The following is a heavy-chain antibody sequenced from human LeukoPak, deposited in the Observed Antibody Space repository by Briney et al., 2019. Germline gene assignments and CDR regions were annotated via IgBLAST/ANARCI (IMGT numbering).Heavy chain of an antibody. CDR1: GFTFGDYA. D-gene: IGHD3-22*01. CDR2: IRSKAYSGTT. CDR3: TRDYYDSSGYYHLGFDY. Sequence: GGSLRLSCTASGFTFGDYAMSWVRQAPGKGLEWVGFIRSKAYSGTTEYAASVKGRFTISRDDSKSIAYLQMNSLKTEDTAVYYCTRDYYDSSGYYHLGFDYWGQGTLVTVSS. V-gene: IGHV3-49*04. J-gene: IGHJ4*02.